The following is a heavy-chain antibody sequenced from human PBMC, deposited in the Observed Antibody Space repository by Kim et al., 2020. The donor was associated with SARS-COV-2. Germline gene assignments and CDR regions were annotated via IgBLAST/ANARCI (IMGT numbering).Heavy chain of an antibody. CDR2: IIPIFGPA. J-gene: IGHJ4*02. D-gene: IGHD7-27*01. V-gene: IGHV1-69*13. CDR3: ARFNWGRPADLDY. Sequence: SVKVSCKASGGTFSNYAFTWVRQAPGQGLEWMGGIIPIFGPAHYAQKFQGRVTITADDFTSTAYMELSSLRSEDTAVYYCARFNWGRPADLDYWGQGTLVTVSS. CDR1: GGTFSNYA.